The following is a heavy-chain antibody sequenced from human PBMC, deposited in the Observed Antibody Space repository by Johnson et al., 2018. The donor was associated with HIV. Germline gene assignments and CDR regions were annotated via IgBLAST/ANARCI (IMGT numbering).Heavy chain of an antibody. D-gene: IGHD1-26*01. Sequence: VLLVESGGGLVQPGGSLRLSCAASGFTFSSYDMHWVRQATGKGLEWVSAIGTAGDTYYPGSVKGRFTISRENAKNTLYLQMNSLRAEDTAVYYCARDFVSWGATTGGPFDIWGQGTMVTVSS. J-gene: IGHJ3*02. CDR3: ARDFVSWGATTGGPFDI. CDR1: GFTFSSYD. CDR2: IGTAGDT. V-gene: IGHV3-13*01.